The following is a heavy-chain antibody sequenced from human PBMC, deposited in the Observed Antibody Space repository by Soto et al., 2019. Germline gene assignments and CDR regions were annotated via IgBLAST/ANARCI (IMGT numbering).Heavy chain of an antibody. J-gene: IGHJ4*02. CDR2: ISSDGSNK. Sequence: QVQLVESGGGVVQPGRSLRLSCAASGFTFSSYAMHWVRQAPGKGLEWVAVISSDGSNKYYADSVRGRFPISRDNSENTVYLHMRSLSGDDTAVFYCAKAPWNLAHTHYFDFWGQGTLVTVSS. CDR1: GFTFSSYA. V-gene: IGHV3-30-3*01. CDR3: AKAPWNLAHTHYFDF. D-gene: IGHD1-1*01.